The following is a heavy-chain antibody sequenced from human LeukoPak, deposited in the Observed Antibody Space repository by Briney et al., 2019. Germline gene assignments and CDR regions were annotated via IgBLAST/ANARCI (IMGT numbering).Heavy chain of an antibody. D-gene: IGHD2-2*01. V-gene: IGHV4-38-2*02. J-gene: IGHJ5*02. Sequence: SGTLSLTCTVSGDSISSGYYWGWIRQSPGKGLDWIGSIYHTGSTNYNPSLHRRVTMSVDTSKSQFSLSLRSVTAADTAVYYCAKGIKCSSLSCDAFGPWGQGTPVTVSS. CDR1: GDSISSGYY. CDR3: AKGIKCSSLSCDAFGP. CDR2: IYHTGST.